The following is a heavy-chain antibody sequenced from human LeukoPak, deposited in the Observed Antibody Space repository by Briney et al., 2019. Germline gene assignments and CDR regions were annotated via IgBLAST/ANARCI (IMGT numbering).Heavy chain of an antibody. Sequence: PSETLSLTCTVSGGSISSYYWSWIRQPPGKGLEWIGYIHYSGSTNYNPSLKSRVTISVDTSKNQFSLKLSSVTAADTAIYYCARDRPGTYFDYWGQGTLVTVSS. CDR1: GGSISSYY. CDR3: ARDRPGTYFDY. D-gene: IGHD1-26*01. V-gene: IGHV4-59*12. J-gene: IGHJ4*02. CDR2: IHYSGST.